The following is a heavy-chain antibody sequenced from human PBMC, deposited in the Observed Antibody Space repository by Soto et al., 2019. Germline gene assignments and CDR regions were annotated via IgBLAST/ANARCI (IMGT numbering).Heavy chain of an antibody. CDR3: AKDQCSATSCYEVLEY. CDR2: ISSSGDST. CDR1: GFTFNIYA. D-gene: IGHD2-2*01. V-gene: IGHV3-23*01. Sequence: EVQLLESGGGLVQPGGSLRLSCAASGFTFNIYAMSWVRQTPGRGLEWVSGISSSGDSTYYVDSGKGRFTISRGNSKNTVYLQMNSLRADDTAVYYCAKDQCSATSCYEVLEYWGQGTRVTVSS. J-gene: IGHJ4*02.